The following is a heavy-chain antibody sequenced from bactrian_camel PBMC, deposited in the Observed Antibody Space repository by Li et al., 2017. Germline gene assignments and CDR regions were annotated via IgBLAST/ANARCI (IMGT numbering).Heavy chain of an antibody. V-gene: IGHV3S42*01. Sequence: VQLVESGGGSVQAGGSLRLSCAVSGYTIIGWPYCMGWFRQRPGKDREGLAVLWIGGATTSYADSVKGRFIITRDKAKDLVYLQMNSLKPEDTAIYYRAADLRWCRSGYFDPHGRVGYWGQGTQVTVS. CDR2: LWIGGATT. CDR3: AADLRWCRSGYFDPHGRVGY. D-gene: IGHD2*01. J-gene: IGHJ6*01. CDR1: GYTIIGWPYC.